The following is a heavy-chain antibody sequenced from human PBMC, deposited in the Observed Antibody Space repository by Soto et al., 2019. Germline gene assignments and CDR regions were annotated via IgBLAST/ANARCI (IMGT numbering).Heavy chain of an antibody. CDR3: ASGPIGDYTEGFDY. Sequence: QLQLQESGSGLVKPSQTLSLTCSVSGGSISSVCYSWSWIRQPPGKGLEWIGYIYHSGSTYYNPSLKTRVTISEDRCKNWFSLKLSSETAAETTVYYCASGPIGDYTEGFDYCGQGTLVTVSS. CDR1: GGSISSVCYS. D-gene: IGHD4-17*01. V-gene: IGHV4-30-2*01. J-gene: IGHJ4*02. CDR2: IYHSGST.